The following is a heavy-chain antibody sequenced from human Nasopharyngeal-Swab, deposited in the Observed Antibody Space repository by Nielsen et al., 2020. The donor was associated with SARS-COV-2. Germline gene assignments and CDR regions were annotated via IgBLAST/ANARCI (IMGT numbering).Heavy chain of an antibody. CDR2: INHSGNT. V-gene: IGHV4-34*01. J-gene: IGHJ6*02. CDR3: VRDHYYDSSAYYPFHKRYYYGMDV. D-gene: IGHD3-22*01. Sequence: RQAPGKGLEWIGEINHSGNTDYNPSLKSRVTISIDTSKNQFSLQVSSVTAADTAIYFCVRDHYYDSSAYYPFHKRYYYGMDVWGQGTTVTVSS.